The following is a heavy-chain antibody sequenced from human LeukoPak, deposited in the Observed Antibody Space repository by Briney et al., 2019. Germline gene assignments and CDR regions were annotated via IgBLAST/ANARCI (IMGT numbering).Heavy chain of an antibody. Sequence: SGGSLRLSCAASGFTFSSYAMHWVRQAPGKGLEWVSSISSSSSYIYYADSVKGRFTISRDNAKNSLYLQMNSLRAEDTAVYYCARDVISGSSYYFDYWGQGTLVTVSS. J-gene: IGHJ4*02. CDR3: ARDVISGSSYYFDY. CDR1: GFTFSSYA. V-gene: IGHV3-21*01. CDR2: ISSSSSYI. D-gene: IGHD2/OR15-2a*01.